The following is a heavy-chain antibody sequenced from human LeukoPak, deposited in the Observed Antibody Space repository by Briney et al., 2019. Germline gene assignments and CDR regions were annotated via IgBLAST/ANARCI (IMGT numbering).Heavy chain of an antibody. CDR3: ARGSTVTYYYMDV. CDR2: IYYSGST. D-gene: IGHD4-17*01. CDR1: GGSISSYY. J-gene: IGHJ6*03. Sequence: TPSETLSLTCTVSGGSISSYYWSWIRQPPGKGLEWIGYIYYSGSTNYNPSLKSRVTISVDTSKNQFFLKLSSVTAADTAVYYCARGSTVTYYYMDVWGKGTTVTVSS. V-gene: IGHV4-59*01.